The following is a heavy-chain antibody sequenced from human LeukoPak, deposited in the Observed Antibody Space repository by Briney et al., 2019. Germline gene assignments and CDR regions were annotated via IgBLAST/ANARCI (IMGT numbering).Heavy chain of an antibody. CDR2: ISVSGGGT. CDR1: GFTFSSSTFGSYT. J-gene: IGHJ3*02. CDR3: AKALGDSSGI. Sequence: GGSLRLSCATSGFTFSSSTFGSYTMNWVRQAPGKGLEWVSGISVSGGGTYYADSVKGRFTVSRDNSKNTLSLQMNSLRVEDTAVYYCAKALGDSSGIWGQGTMVTVSS. V-gene: IGHV3-23*01. D-gene: IGHD3-22*01.